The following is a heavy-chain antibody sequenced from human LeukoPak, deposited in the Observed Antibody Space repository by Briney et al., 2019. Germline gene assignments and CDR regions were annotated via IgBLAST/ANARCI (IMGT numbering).Heavy chain of an antibody. D-gene: IGHD6-13*01. CDR1: GGSINSGGYY. J-gene: IGHJ3*02. CDR3: ARESFIAAAVQAFDI. CDR2: IYYSGST. V-gene: IGHV4-31*03. Sequence: SETLSLTCTVSGGSINSGGYYWSWIRQHPGKGLEWIGYIYYSGSTYYNPSLKSRVTISVDTSKNQFSLKLSSVTAADTAVYYCARESFIAAAVQAFDIWGQGTMVTVSS.